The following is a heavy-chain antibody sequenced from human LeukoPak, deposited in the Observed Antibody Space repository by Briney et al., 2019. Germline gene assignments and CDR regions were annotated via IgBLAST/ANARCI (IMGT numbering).Heavy chain of an antibody. D-gene: IGHD1-1*01. CDR2: INGGGTST. V-gene: IGHV3-23*01. CDR3: AKETTYNFAHPGGETDS. Sequence: GGSLRLSCAASGFTFSCNAMSWVRQAPGKGLQWVSPINGGGTSTHYADSVKGRVIISTDNSKNTVFMQMSSLTADDTALYFCAKETTYNFAHPGGETDSGRQGPRVIVSS. J-gene: IGHJ4*02. CDR1: GFTFSCNA.